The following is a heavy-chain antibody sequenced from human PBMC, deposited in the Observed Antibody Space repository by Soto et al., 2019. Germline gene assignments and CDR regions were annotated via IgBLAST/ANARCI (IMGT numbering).Heavy chain of an antibody. CDR3: ASYTRPYCGGDCSYAFEF. J-gene: IGHJ3*01. Sequence: GGSLRLSCAASGFTFSSYAMHWVRQSPGKGLEWVAVISYDGSNKYYADSVKGRFTISRDNSKNTLYLQMNSLRAEDTAVYYCASYTRPYCGGDCSYAFEFWGQGTMVTVSS. CDR1: GFTFSSYA. D-gene: IGHD2-21*02. V-gene: IGHV3-30*04. CDR2: ISYDGSNK.